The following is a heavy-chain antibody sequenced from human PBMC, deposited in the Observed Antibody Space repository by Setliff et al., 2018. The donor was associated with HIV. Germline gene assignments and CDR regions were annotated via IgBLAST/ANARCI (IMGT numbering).Heavy chain of an antibody. CDR2: INHNKSS. CDR1: GESLSDYY. CDR3: ARHFDGYDYNSAY. D-gene: IGHD3-22*01. J-gene: IGHJ4*02. V-gene: IGHV4-34*01. Sequence: PSETLSLTCAVYGESLSDYYWSWIRQPPGKGLEWIGEINHNKSSDYNPSLKSRVTMSVDTSKSQFSLKLTSVTAADTAVYYCARHFDGYDYNSAYWGQGTLVTVSS.